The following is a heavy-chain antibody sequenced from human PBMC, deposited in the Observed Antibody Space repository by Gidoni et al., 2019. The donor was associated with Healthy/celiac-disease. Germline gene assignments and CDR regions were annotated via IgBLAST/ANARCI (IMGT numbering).Heavy chain of an antibody. D-gene: IGHD3-22*01. CDR1: GFTFSSYA. Sequence: QVQLVESGGGVVQPGRSRRLSCAASGFTFSSYAMHWVRQAPGQGLEWVAVISYDGSNKYYADSVKGRFTISRDNSKNTLYLQMNSLRAEDTAVYYCASGYPGSLHSQDYWGQGTLVTVSS. V-gene: IGHV3-30-3*01. CDR3: ASGYPGSLHSQDY. CDR2: ISYDGSNK. J-gene: IGHJ4*02.